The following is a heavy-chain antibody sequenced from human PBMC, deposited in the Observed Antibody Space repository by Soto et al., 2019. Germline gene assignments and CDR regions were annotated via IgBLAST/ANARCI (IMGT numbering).Heavy chain of an antibody. Sequence: EVQLVESGGGLVQPGESLRLSCAASGFTFSSYWMSWVRQAPGKGLEWVAQIKQDGGEKYYVDSVKGRFTISRDNAKNSLYLQMNCLRAEDTAVYYCARDHIVGATNFDYWGQGTLVTVSS. CDR3: ARDHIVGATNFDY. CDR2: IKQDGGEK. J-gene: IGHJ4*02. D-gene: IGHD1-26*01. V-gene: IGHV3-7*01. CDR1: GFTFSSYW.